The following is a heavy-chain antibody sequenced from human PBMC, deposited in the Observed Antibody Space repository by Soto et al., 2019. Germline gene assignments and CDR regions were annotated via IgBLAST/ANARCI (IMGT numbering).Heavy chain of an antibody. V-gene: IGHV3-30*18. J-gene: IGHJ5*02. Sequence: QVQLVESGGGVVQPGRSLRLSCAASGFTFSSYGMHWVRQAPGKGLEWVAVISYDGSNKYYADSVKGRFTISRDNSQNTLYLQINSLRAEDTAVYYCANPTVTRSPCRFDPWGQVTLVTFSS. CDR1: GFTFSSYG. D-gene: IGHD4-17*01. CDR2: ISYDGSNK. CDR3: ANPTVTRSPCRFDP.